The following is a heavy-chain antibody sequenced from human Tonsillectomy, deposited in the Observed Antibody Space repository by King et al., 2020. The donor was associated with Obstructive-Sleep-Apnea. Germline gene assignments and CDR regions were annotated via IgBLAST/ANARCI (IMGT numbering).Heavy chain of an antibody. CDR3: ARDRGVGGAFDI. Sequence: VQLVESGGGLVKPGGSLRLSCAASGFIFSDYHMSWIRQAPGKGLEWISYIKDSCIPTYHADSLQGRFTISRDNAKNSLYLQMNSLRVEDTAVYYCARDRGVGGAFDIWGQGTVVTVSS. CDR2: IKDSCIPT. J-gene: IGHJ3*02. CDR1: GFIFSDYH. D-gene: IGHD3-10*01. V-gene: IGHV3-11*01.